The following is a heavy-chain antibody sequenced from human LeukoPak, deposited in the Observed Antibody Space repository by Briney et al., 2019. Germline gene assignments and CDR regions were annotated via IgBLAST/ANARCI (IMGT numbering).Heavy chain of an antibody. Sequence: GGSLRLSCAASGFTFSNYALNWVRQAPGKGLEWVSGISDSGDYTPYADSVKGRFSISRGNSKNTLFLQMDSLRVEDTAVYYCAKDTKSRVSGPLDYWGQGTLVTVSS. CDR3: AKDTKSRVSGPLDY. CDR1: GFTFSNYA. D-gene: IGHD3-3*01. V-gene: IGHV3-23*01. CDR2: ISDSGDYT. J-gene: IGHJ4*02.